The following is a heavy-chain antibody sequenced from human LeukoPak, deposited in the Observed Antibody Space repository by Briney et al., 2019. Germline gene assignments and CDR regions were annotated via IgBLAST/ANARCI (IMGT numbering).Heavy chain of an antibody. CDR3: ANHLACGSTSCPPFDY. D-gene: IGHD2-2*01. CDR2: ISSSSSTT. CDR1: GFTFSSYS. J-gene: IGHJ4*02. Sequence: GGSLRLSCAASGFTFSSYSMNWVRQAPGKGLEWVSYISSSSSTTYYADSVKGRFTIFRDNSKNTVYLQMNSLRAEDTAVYYCANHLACGSTSCPPFDYWGQGTLVTVSS. V-gene: IGHV3-48*01.